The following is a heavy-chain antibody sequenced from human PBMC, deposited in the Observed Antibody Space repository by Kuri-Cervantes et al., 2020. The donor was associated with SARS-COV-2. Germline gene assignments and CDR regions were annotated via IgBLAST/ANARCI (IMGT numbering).Heavy chain of an antibody. D-gene: IGHD3-10*01. Sequence: SETLSLTCIVSGGSVSSGSHYWSWIRQPPGKGLEWIGNIYYSGSTKYNPSLKSRVTMSVDTSKNQFSLKLNSVTPADTAVYYCARTLDYYGSGTYCFDYWGQGTLVTVSS. CDR2: IYYSGST. V-gene: IGHV4-61*01. CDR1: GGSVSSGSHY. J-gene: IGHJ4*02. CDR3: ARTLDYYGSGTYCFDY.